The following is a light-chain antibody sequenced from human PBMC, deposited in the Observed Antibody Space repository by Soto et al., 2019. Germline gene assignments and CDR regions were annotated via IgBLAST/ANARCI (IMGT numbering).Light chain of an antibody. V-gene: IGLV2-23*01. CDR3: CSYAGRYTRV. Sequence: QSALTQPASVSGSPGQSITISCTGTSSDVVNDLLVSWYQQQPGKAPKLMIYEGTKRPAGVSDRFSGSKSGNTASLTISGLQAEDEADYYCCSYAGRYTRVFGGGTKLTVL. CDR2: EGT. J-gene: IGLJ3*02. CDR1: SSDVVNDLL.